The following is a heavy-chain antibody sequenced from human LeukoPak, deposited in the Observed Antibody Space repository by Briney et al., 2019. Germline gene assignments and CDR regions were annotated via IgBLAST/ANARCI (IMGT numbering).Heavy chain of an antibody. Sequence: SETLSLTCAVYGGSFSGYYWSWIRQPPGKRLEWIGEINHSGSTNYNPSLKSRVTISVDTSKNQFSLKLSSVTAADTAVYYCARGYYGSGSHTFDPWGQGTLVTVSS. CDR1: GGSFSGYY. D-gene: IGHD3-10*01. CDR2: INHSGST. V-gene: IGHV4-34*01. CDR3: ARGYYGSGSHTFDP. J-gene: IGHJ5*02.